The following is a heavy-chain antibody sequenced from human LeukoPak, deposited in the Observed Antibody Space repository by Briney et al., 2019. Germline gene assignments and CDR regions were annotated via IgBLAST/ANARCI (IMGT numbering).Heavy chain of an antibody. CDR2: INQDQSDK. V-gene: IGHV3-7*05. Sequence: GGSLRLSCAASGFTFSNLWMSWVRQAPGKGLEWVANINQDQSDKYYVDSVKGRFTISRDNAKNSLYLQMNSLRAEDTAVYYCATGRQLDYWGQGTLVTVSS. CDR1: GFTFSNLW. CDR3: ATGRQLDY. D-gene: IGHD6-13*01. J-gene: IGHJ4*02.